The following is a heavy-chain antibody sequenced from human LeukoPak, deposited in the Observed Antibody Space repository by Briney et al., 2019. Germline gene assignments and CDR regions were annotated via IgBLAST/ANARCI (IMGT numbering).Heavy chain of an antibody. V-gene: IGHV3-23*01. CDR1: GFAFRIYA. CDR2: ISGSGGST. D-gene: IGHD5-24*01. CDR3: AKPPYGRDVYNYFDY. J-gene: IGHJ4*02. Sequence: GGSLRLSCAGSGFAFRIYAMSWVRQAPVKGLEWVSAISGSGGSTYYADSVKGRFTISRDNSKNTLYLQMNSLRAEDTAVYYCAKPPYGRDVYNYFDYWGQGTPVTVSS.